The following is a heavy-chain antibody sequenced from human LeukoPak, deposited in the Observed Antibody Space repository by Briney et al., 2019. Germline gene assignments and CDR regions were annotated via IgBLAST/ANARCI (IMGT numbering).Heavy chain of an antibody. CDR1: GCTFDDYA. V-gene: IGHV3-9*01. J-gene: IGHJ3*02. CDR2: ISWNSGSI. CDR3: AKDIGEWLGAFDI. D-gene: IGHD6-19*01. Sequence: GGSLRLSCAASGCTFDDYAMHWVRQAPGKGLEWVSGISWNSGSIGYAYSVKGRLTISKDNAKNSLYLQMNSLRGEDTALYCCAKDIGEWLGAFDIWGPGKMVSVSS.